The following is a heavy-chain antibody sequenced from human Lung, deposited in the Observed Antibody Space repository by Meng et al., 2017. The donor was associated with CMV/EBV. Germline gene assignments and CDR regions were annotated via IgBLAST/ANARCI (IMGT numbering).Heavy chain of an antibody. Sequence: GGSLRLXCAASGFTFSTYGMHWVRQAPGKGLEWVALIWYDGSKKWYADSVKGRFTISRDNSKNTLYLQMNSLRAEDTAVYYCVKVDDFWSGYYGSYYYAMDVXGHGXTVTVSS. D-gene: IGHD3-3*01. V-gene: IGHV3-33*06. J-gene: IGHJ6*02. CDR1: GFTFSTYG. CDR2: IWYDGSKK. CDR3: VKVDDFWSGYYGSYYYAMDV.